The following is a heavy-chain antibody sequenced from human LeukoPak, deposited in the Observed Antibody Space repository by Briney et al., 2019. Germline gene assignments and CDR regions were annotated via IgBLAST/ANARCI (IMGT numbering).Heavy chain of an antibody. CDR3: AGVKRGFGLLWFGELLPDY. V-gene: IGHV3-7*01. CDR2: IKQDGSEK. D-gene: IGHD3-10*01. Sequence: PGGSLRLSCAASGFTFSSYWMSWVRQAPGKGLEWVANIKQDGSEKYYVDSVKGRFTISRDNAKNSLYLQMNSLRAEDTAVYYCAGVKRGFGLLWFGELLPDYWGQGTLVTVSS. J-gene: IGHJ4*02. CDR1: GFTFSSYW.